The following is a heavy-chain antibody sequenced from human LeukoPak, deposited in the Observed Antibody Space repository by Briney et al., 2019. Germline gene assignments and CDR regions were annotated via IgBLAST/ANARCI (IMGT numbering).Heavy chain of an antibody. CDR3: ARAPGDTAMVYDY. CDR1: GYTFTGYY. CDR2: INPNSGGT. V-gene: IGHV1-2*04. J-gene: IGHJ4*02. D-gene: IGHD5-18*01. Sequence: GASVKVSCKASGYTFTGYYMHWVRQAPGQGLEWMGWINPNSGGTNYAQKFQGWVTMTRDTSISTAYMELSRLRSDDTAVYYCARAPGDTAMVYDYWGQGTLVTVSS.